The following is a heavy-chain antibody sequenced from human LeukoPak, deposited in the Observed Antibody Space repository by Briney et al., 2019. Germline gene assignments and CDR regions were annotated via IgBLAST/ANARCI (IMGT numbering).Heavy chain of an antibody. CDR3: ARMEGVRGVIPFDY. V-gene: IGHV1-18*01. CDR1: GYTFTSYG. D-gene: IGHD3-10*01. Sequence: ASVKVSCKTSGYTFTSYGISWVRQTPGQGLEWMGWISAYNGNTNYAQKLQGRVTMTTDTSTSTAYMELRSPRSDDTAVYYCARMEGVRGVIPFDYWGQGTLVTVSS. CDR2: ISAYNGNT. J-gene: IGHJ4*02.